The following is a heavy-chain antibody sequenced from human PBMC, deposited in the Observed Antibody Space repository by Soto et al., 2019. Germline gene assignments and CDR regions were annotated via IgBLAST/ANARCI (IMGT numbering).Heavy chain of an antibody. Sequence: LSLTCTVSGGSISSGDYYWSWIRQPPGKGLEWIGYIYYSGSTYYNPSLKSRVTISVDTSKNQFSLKLSSVTAADTAVYYCAREGFSLGYYYGMDVWGQGTTVTVSS. CDR2: IYYSGST. J-gene: IGHJ6*02. CDR1: GGSISSGDYY. V-gene: IGHV4-30-4*01. D-gene: IGHD7-27*01. CDR3: AREGFSLGYYYGMDV.